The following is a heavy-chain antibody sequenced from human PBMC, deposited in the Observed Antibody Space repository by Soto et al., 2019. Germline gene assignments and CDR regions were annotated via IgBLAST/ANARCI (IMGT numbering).Heavy chain of an antibody. D-gene: IGHD5-12*01. J-gene: IGHJ4*02. CDR3: ARVEVDIVATSNGDFDY. Sequence: ASVKVSCKASGYTFTSYGISWVRQAPGQGLEWMGWISAYNGNTNYAQKLQGRVTMTTDTSTSTAYMELRSLRSDDTAVYYCARVEVDIVATSNGDFDYWGQGTLVTVSA. CDR1: GYTFTSYG. CDR2: ISAYNGNT. V-gene: IGHV1-18*01.